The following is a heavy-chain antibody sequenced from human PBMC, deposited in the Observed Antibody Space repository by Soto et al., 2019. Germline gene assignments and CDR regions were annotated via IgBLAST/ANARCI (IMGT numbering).Heavy chain of an antibody. D-gene: IGHD2-21*02. CDR2: INAGNGNT. CDR3: ARSIVVVTAADY. J-gene: IGHJ4*02. V-gene: IGHV1-3*01. Sequence: QVQLVQSGAEVKKPGASVKVSCKASGYTFTSYAMHWVRQAPGQRLEWMGWINAGNGNTKYSQKFQGRVTITRDTSASTAYMELSSLRSEDTAVYYCARSIVVVTAADYWFQGTLVTVSS. CDR1: GYTFTSYA.